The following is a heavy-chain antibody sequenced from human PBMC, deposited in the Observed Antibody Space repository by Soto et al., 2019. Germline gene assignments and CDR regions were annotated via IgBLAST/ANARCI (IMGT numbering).Heavy chain of an antibody. Sequence: QVQLVQSGAEVKKPGSSVKVSCKASGSTFSSFTISWVRQAPGQGLEWMGVIIPFSGTANYAQKFQGRVTITADKSTWTAYMELSSLRSEDTAVYYCARALRSEKESWGQGTLVTVSS. J-gene: IGHJ5*02. CDR3: ARALRSEKES. CDR1: GSTFSSFT. D-gene: IGHD1-26*01. V-gene: IGHV1-69*06. CDR2: IIPFSGTA.